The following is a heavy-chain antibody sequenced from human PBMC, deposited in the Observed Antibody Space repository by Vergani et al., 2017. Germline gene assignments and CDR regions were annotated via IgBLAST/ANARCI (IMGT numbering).Heavy chain of an antibody. V-gene: IGHV3-23*04. J-gene: IGHJ4*02. D-gene: IGHD6-6*01. Sequence: QLVESGGGWVQPGGSLRLSCVVSGFDFSSYIMNWVRQAPGKGLGWVSAISGSGGSTYYADSVKGRFTISRDNSKNTLYLQMNSLRAEDTAVYYCAKMAYSSFYYFDYWGQGTLVTVSS. CDR1: GFDFSSYI. CDR3: AKMAYSSFYYFDY. CDR2: ISGSGGST.